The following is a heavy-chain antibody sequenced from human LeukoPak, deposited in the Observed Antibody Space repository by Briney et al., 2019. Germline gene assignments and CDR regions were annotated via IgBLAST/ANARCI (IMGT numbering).Heavy chain of an antibody. CDR1: GYSISSGYY. V-gene: IGHV4-38-2*02. Sequence: SETLSLTCTVSGYSISSGYYWGWIRQPPGKGLEWIGSIYHSGSTYYNPSLKSRVTISVDTSKNQFSLKLSSVTAADTAVYYCARDPGCSSSFWGQGTLVTVSS. D-gene: IGHD6-13*01. CDR2: IYHSGST. J-gene: IGHJ4*02. CDR3: ARDPGCSSSF.